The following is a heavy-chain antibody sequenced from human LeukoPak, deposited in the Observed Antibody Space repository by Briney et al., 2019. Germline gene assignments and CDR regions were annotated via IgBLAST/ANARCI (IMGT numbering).Heavy chain of an antibody. V-gene: IGHV3-13*01. CDR3: AGVLGHYDFWSGYYTGYGFDY. CDR2: IGTAGDT. CDR1: GFTFSSYD. J-gene: IGHJ4*02. Sequence: TGGSLRLSCAASGFTFSSYDMHWVRQATGKGLEWVSAIGTAGDTYYPGSVKGRFTISRENAKNSLYLQMNSLRAEDTAVYYCAGVLGHYDFWSGYYTGYGFDYWGQGTLVTVSS. D-gene: IGHD3-3*01.